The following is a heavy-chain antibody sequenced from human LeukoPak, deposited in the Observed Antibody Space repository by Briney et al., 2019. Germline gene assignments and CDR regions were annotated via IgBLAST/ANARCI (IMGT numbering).Heavy chain of an antibody. J-gene: IGHJ4*02. D-gene: IGHD6-13*01. CDR2: IYYSRRT. CDR1: GGSISSSSYY. Sequence: PSETLSLTCTVSGGSISSSSYYWGWLRQPPGKGLEWIGSIYYSRRTYYNPYLKSRVTISVDTSKNQFSLKLSSGTAADTAVYYCARRAGVAAGTVDYWGQGTLVTVSS. CDR3: ARRAGVAAGTVDY. V-gene: IGHV4-39*01.